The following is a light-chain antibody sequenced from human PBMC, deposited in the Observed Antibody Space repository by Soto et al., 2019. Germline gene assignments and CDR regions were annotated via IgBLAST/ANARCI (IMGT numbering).Light chain of an antibody. CDR3: QQYYRTPQT. CDR1: QSVSSSY. CDR2: GAS. J-gene: IGKJ1*01. Sequence: EIGLTQSPGTLSLSPGERATLSCRASQSVSSSYLAWYQQKPGQAPRLLIYGASSRATGIPARFSGSGSGTDFTLTISSLQAEDVAVYYCQQYYRTPQTFGQGTKVEIK. V-gene: IGKV3-20*01.